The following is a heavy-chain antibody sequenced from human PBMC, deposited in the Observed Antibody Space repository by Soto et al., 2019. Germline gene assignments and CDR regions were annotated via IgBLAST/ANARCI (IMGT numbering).Heavy chain of an antibody. CDR2: INHRGST. V-gene: IGHV4-34*02. Sequence: QVHLQQWGAGLLKPSETLSLTCAVYGESFIGYYWTWIRQPPGKGLEWIGEINHRGSTNYNPSLKSRVTISIDTSKNQFSLKLTSVTAADTSVYYCARTDIVTTNGFDPWGQGTLVTVSS. CDR3: ARTDIVTTNGFDP. CDR1: GESFIGYY. D-gene: IGHD5-12*01. J-gene: IGHJ5*02.